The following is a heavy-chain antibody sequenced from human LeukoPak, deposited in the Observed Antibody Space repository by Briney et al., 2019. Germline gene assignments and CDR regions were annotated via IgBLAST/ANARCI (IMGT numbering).Heavy chain of an antibody. CDR3: AKAYSYGYDY. J-gene: IGHJ4*02. Sequence: GVSLRLSCVASGFTFSSYGMHWVRQAPGKGLEWVAFIWYDGSNKYYAESVKGRFTISRDNSKNTLSLQMTSLRPDDTAVYYCAKAYSYGYDYWGQGTLVTVSS. CDR2: IWYDGSNK. CDR1: GFTFSSYG. V-gene: IGHV3-30*02. D-gene: IGHD5-18*01.